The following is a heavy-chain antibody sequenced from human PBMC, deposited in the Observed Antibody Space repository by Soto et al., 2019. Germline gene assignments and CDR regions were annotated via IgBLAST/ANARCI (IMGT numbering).Heavy chain of an antibody. J-gene: IGHJ4*02. V-gene: IGHV4-39*01. CDR3: ARRPTGNFDY. D-gene: IGHD1-1*01. CDR2: IYYTGST. CDR1: GGSISDVTYY. Sequence: SETLSLTCTVSGGSISDVTYYWGWIRQPPGKGLEWIGSIYYTGSTYYNPSLKSRVTISVDTSKKQFSLKLTSVTAADTAVYYCARRPTGNFDYWGQGALVTVSS.